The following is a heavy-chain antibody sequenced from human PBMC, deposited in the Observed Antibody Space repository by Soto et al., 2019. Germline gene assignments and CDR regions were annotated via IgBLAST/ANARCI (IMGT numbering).Heavy chain of an antibody. Sequence: ASVKVSCKASGYTFSTYGISWVRQAPGQGLKWMGWIGAYNGDTSYAQKLQGRVTMTTDTSTSTAYMELTSLRSDDTAIYYCARDRGYSPDSFDIWGQGTMVTVSS. J-gene: IGHJ3*02. CDR3: ARDRGYSPDSFDI. CDR1: GYTFSTYG. D-gene: IGHD5-18*01. V-gene: IGHV1-18*01. CDR2: IGAYNGDT.